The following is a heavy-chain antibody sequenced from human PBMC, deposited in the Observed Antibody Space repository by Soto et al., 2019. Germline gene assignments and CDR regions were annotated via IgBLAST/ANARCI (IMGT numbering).Heavy chain of an antibody. J-gene: IGHJ5*02. CDR2: IYYSGST. D-gene: IGHD3-22*01. CDR1: GGSISSGGYY. CDR3: ASMSSGYPAMVGFDP. V-gene: IGHV4-31*03. Sequence: SETLSLTCTVSGGSISSGGYYWSWIRQHPGKGLEWIGYIYYSGSTYYNPSLKSRVTISVDTSKNQFSLKLSSVTAADTAVYYCASMSSGYPAMVGFDPWGQGALVTVSS.